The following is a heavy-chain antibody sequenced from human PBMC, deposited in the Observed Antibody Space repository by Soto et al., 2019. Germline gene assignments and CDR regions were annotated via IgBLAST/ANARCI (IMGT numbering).Heavy chain of an antibody. D-gene: IGHD1-7*01. CDR1: GFTFNTYG. CDR2: ISNDGSNK. Sequence: QVQLVESGGGVVQPGKSLRLSCAASGFTFNTYGMHWVRQAPGKGPEWVAVISNDGSNKYYADSVKGRFTISRDNSKNTLYLQINSLRAEDTAVYYCANWNYPQSDWGPGTLVTVSS. CDR3: ANWNYPQSD. V-gene: IGHV3-30*18. J-gene: IGHJ4*02.